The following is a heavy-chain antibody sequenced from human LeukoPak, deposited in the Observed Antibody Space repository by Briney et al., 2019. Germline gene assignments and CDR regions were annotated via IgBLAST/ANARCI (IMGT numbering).Heavy chain of an antibody. D-gene: IGHD2-15*01. Sequence: ASVKVSCKASGYTFTSNYIHWVRQMPGKGLEWMGIIYPGDSDTRYSPSFQGQVTISADKSISTAYLQWSSLKASDTAMYYCARHHCSGGSCYIEDYWGQGTLVTVSS. V-gene: IGHV5-51*01. CDR2: IYPGDSDT. CDR3: ARHHCSGGSCYIEDY. CDR1: GYTFTSNY. J-gene: IGHJ4*02.